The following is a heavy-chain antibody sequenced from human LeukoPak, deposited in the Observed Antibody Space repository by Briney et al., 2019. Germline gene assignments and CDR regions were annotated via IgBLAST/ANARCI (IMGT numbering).Heavy chain of an antibody. J-gene: IGHJ4*02. Sequence: ASVKVSCKASGCTFTSYDINWVRQATGQGLEWMGWMNPNSGNTGYAQKFQGRVTMTRNTSISTAYIELSSLRSEDTAVYYCARGRRMVRGVSRSYYFDYWGQGTLVTVSS. CDR2: MNPNSGNT. D-gene: IGHD3-10*01. V-gene: IGHV1-8*01. CDR1: GCTFTSYD. CDR3: ARGRRMVRGVSRSYYFDY.